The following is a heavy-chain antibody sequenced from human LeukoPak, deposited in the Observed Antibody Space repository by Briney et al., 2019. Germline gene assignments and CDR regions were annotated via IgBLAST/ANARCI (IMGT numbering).Heavy chain of an antibody. CDR3: AREDYLVGATF. CDR1: GYTFTSYA. J-gene: IGHJ4*02. D-gene: IGHD1-26*01. V-gene: IGHV7-4-1*02. CDR2: ISTNTGNP. Sequence: ASVNVSCKASGYTFTSYAMNWVRQAPGQGLEWMGWISTNTGNPTYAQGFTGRFVFSLDTSVSTAYLQISSLKAEDTAVYYCAREDYLVGATFWGQGTLVTVSS.